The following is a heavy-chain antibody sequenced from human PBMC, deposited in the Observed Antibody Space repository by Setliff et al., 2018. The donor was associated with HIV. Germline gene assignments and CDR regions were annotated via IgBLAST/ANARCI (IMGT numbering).Heavy chain of an antibody. CDR3: ARESNTYYYDSSGYYYDY. J-gene: IGHJ4*02. CDR1: GYTFTSYA. Sequence: RASVKVSCKASGYTFTSYAMHWVRQAPGQRLEWMGWINAGNGNTKYSQKFQGRVTITRDTSASTAYMELSSLRSEDTAVYYCARESNTYYYDSSGYYYDYWGQGTLVTVSS. V-gene: IGHV1-3*01. D-gene: IGHD3-22*01. CDR2: INAGNGNT.